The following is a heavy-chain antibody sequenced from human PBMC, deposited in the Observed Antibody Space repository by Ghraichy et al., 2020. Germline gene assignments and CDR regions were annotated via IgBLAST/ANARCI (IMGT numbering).Heavy chain of an antibody. V-gene: IGHV3-30-3*01. CDR2: ISFDGSSK. Sequence: GGSLRLSCAASGFRISTYAMHWVRQAPGKGLEWVAVISFDGSSKYNADAVKGRFTISRDSSKNTLYLQMNSLRTDDTAVYYCERGGPQAVANTRGDAFDIWGQGTMITVSS. D-gene: IGHD6-19*01. CDR3: ERGGPQAVANTRGDAFDI. J-gene: IGHJ3*02. CDR1: GFRISTYA.